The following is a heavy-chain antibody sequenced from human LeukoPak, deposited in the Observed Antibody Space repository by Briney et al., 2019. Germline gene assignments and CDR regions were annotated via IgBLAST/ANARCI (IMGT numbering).Heavy chain of an antibody. CDR1: GYTFTSYY. D-gene: IGHD3-10*01. CDR2: INPSGGST. J-gene: IGHJ4*02. CDR3: ARDLSFTYYGSGSGFDY. V-gene: IGHV1-46*01. Sequence: ASVKVSCKASGYTFTSYYMHWVRQAPGQGLEWMGIINPSGGSTSYAQKFQGRVTMTRDTSTSTVYMELSSLRSEDTAVYYCARDLSFTYYGSGSGFDYWGQGTLVTVSS.